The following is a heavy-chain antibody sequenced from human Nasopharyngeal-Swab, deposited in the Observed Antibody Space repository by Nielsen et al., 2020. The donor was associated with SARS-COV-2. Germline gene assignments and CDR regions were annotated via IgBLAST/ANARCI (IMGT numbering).Heavy chain of an antibody. V-gene: IGHV5-51*01. D-gene: IGHD3-16*01. CDR2: IYPGDSDT. CDR1: GYSFTSYW. CDR3: ARLIRSQGYYYYMDV. Sequence: GESLKISCKGSGYSFTSYWIGWVRQMPGKGLEWMGIIYPGDSDTRYSPSFQGQVTISADKSISTAYLQWSSLKASDTAMHYCARLIRSQGYYYYMDVWGKGTTVTVSS. J-gene: IGHJ6*03.